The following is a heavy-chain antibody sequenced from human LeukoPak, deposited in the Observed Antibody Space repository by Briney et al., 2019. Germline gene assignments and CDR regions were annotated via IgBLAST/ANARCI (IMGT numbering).Heavy chain of an antibody. D-gene: IGHD4-23*01. J-gene: IGHJ5*02. Sequence: GASVKVSCKASGYTFTSYGISWVRQAPGQGLEWMGWISAYNGNTNYAQKLQGRVTMTTDTSTSTAYMELSSLRSEDTAVYYCARDSPWVYGGNSHNWFDPWGQGTLVTVSS. V-gene: IGHV1-18*01. CDR1: GYTFTSYG. CDR2: ISAYNGNT. CDR3: ARDSPWVYGGNSHNWFDP.